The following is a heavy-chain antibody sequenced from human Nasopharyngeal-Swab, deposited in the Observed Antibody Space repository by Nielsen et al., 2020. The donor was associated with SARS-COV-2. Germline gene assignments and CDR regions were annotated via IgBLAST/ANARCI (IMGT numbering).Heavy chain of an antibody. CDR1: GYTFTSYG. V-gene: IGHV1-18*01. Sequence: ASVKVSCKASGYTFTSYGISWVRQAPGQGLEWMGWISAYNGNTNYAQKLQGRVTMTTDTSTSTAYMELRSLRSDDTAVYYCPFLSSLLSGYYYYYMDVWGKGTTVTVSS. CDR2: ISAYNGNT. CDR3: PFLSSLLSGYYYYYMDV. D-gene: IGHD2/OR15-2a*01. J-gene: IGHJ6*03.